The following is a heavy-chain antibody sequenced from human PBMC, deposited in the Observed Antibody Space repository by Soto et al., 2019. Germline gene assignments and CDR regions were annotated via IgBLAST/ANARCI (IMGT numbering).Heavy chain of an antibody. CDR1: GGTLSSYT. D-gene: IGHD2-15*01. Sequence: QVQLVQSGAEVKKPGSSVKVSCKASGGTLSSYTFSWVRQAPGQGLEWMGRVIPNLGVTNYAKKFQGRFTIVVDTSTSTAYMELNSLRYEDTSVYYCASDKGYCSATSCPDIDYWGQGTLVTVSS. J-gene: IGHJ4*02. V-gene: IGHV1-69*02. CDR2: VIPNLGVT. CDR3: ASDKGYCSATSCPDIDY.